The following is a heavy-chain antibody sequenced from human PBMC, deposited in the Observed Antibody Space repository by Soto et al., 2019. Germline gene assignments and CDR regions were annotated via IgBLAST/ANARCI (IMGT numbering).Heavy chain of an antibody. Sequence: QVQLQQWGAGLLKPSETLSLTCAVHGGSFSDYYWSWIRQPPGKGMEWIGEIHYSGRTNYNPSLKSRVTISVDTPKNRFPLTLSSMTAGDTEVYYCARTGHLFDYWGQGISVTVSS. J-gene: IGHJ4*02. CDR1: GGSFSDYY. CDR2: IHYSGRT. V-gene: IGHV4-34*01. CDR3: ARTGHLFDY.